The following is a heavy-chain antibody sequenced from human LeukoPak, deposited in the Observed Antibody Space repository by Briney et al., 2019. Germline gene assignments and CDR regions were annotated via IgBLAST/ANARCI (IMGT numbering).Heavy chain of an antibody. Sequence: SETLSLTCAVSGDSISSSNWWTWVRQSPGKGLEWIGEIYHSGSTNYNPSLKSRVTMSVDTSKNQFSLKLSSVTAADTAVYYCARSTMIVAFDYWGQGTLVTVSS. CDR3: ARSTMIVAFDY. D-gene: IGHD3-22*01. CDR2: IYHSGST. J-gene: IGHJ4*02. CDR1: GDSISSSNW. V-gene: IGHV4-4*02.